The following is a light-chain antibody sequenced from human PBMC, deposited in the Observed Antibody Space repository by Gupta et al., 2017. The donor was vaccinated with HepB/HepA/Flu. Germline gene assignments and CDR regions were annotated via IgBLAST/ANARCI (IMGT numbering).Light chain of an antibody. CDR2: DAS. J-gene: IGKJ4*01. V-gene: IGKV3-11*01. CDR3: KQRRNGPPT. CDR1: QSVSSY. Sequence: DIVLTQSPATLSLSPGERATLSCRASQSVSSYLAWYQQKPGQAPRLLIDDASNRATGIPASLSGRGSGTXFTRTIXTIETEDFAVYECKQRRNGPPTFGXGTKVEIK.